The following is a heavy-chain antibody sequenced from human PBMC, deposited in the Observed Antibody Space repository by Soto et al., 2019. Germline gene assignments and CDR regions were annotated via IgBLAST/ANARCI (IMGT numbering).Heavy chain of an antibody. CDR2: ISSSADTR. V-gene: IGHV3-48*03. J-gene: IGHJ4*02. D-gene: IGHD5-12*01. Sequence: EVQLVESGGGLVQPGGSLRLSCAASGFTFSSFEMNWLRQAPGKGLEWVSYISSSADTRYYADSVKGRFTISRDNAKNSLFLQMNSLRAEDTAFYYCARKSGYSVTDYWGQGTLVTVSS. CDR3: ARKSGYSVTDY. CDR1: GFTFSSFE.